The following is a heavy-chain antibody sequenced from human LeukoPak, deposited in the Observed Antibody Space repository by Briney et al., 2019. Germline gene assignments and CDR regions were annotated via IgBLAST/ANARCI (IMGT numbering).Heavy chain of an antibody. CDR3: AKDKSKGELRGNEFDY. V-gene: IGHV3-23*01. Sequence: PGGSLRLSCAASGFTFTSYAMSWVRQAPGKGPEWVSAISGSGVSTYYADSVKGRFTISRDNSKNTLYLHMNSLRAEDTALYYCAKDKSKGELRGNEFDYWGQGTLVIVSS. J-gene: IGHJ4*02. CDR2: ISGSGVST. CDR1: GFTFTSYA. D-gene: IGHD1-7*01.